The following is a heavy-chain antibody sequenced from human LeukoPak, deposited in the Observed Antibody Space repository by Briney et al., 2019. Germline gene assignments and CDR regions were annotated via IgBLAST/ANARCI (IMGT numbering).Heavy chain of an antibody. Sequence: SVKVSCKASGFTFTSSAVQWVRQARGQRLEWIGWIVVGSGNTNYAQKFQERVTITRDMSTSTAYMELSSLRSEDTAVYYRAVAVVAGVFDYWGQGTLVTVSS. CDR1: GFTFTSSA. J-gene: IGHJ4*02. CDR3: AVAVVAGVFDY. D-gene: IGHD6-19*01. V-gene: IGHV1-58*01. CDR2: IVVGSGNT.